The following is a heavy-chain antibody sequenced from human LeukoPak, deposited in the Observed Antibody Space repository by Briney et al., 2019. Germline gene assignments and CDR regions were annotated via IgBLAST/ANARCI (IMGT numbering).Heavy chain of an antibody. J-gene: IGHJ4*02. Sequence: ASVKVSCKASGYPFTDYYMHWVRQAPGQGLEWMGWINPNRGGTDYAQKFQGRVTMTRDTSISTAYMELSRLRYDDTAVYYCASGYRFRNWGQGTLVTVSS. CDR1: GYPFTDYY. V-gene: IGHV1-2*02. CDR2: INPNRGGT. D-gene: IGHD5-18*01. CDR3: ASGYRFRN.